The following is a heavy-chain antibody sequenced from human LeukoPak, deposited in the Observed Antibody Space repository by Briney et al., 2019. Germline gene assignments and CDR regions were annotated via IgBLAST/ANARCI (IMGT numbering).Heavy chain of an antibody. CDR2: ISWNSGSI. CDR1: GFTFDDYA. J-gene: IGHJ6*02. CDR3: AKGDYYYGMDV. Sequence: PGRSLRLSCAASGFTFDDYAMHWVRQAPGKGLEWVSGISWNSGSIGYADSVKGRFTISRDNAKNSLYLQMNSLRAEDTALYYCAKGDYYYGMDVWGQGTTATVSS. V-gene: IGHV3-9*01.